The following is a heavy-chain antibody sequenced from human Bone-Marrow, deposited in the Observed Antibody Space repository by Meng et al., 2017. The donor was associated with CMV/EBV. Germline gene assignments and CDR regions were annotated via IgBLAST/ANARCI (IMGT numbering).Heavy chain of an antibody. J-gene: IGHJ3*02. V-gene: IGHV3-13*01. D-gene: IGHD1-26*01. CDR3: ARGFSGSNYTAGAFDI. CDR2: IGTIGDT. Sequence: GESLKISCAASGFTFSSYDVHWVRQATGKGLEWVSSIGTIGDTYYPGSVKGRFTISRENAKNSLYLQMNSLRAGDTAVYYCARGFSGSNYTAGAFDIWGQGTVVTVSS. CDR1: GFTFSSYD.